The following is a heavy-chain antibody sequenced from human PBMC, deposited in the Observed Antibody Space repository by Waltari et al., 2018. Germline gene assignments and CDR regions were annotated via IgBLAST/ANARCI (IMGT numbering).Heavy chain of an antibody. CDR1: GFTFDDFA. CDR2: SSYNSGSI. CDR3: AKDMSPYTSSQDFDS. D-gene: IGHD1-1*01. Sequence: EVQVVESGGGLVQPGRSLRLSCAGSGFTFDDFAMHWVRQAPGKGLECVSGSSYNSGSIYYADSVRGLFTVSRDNAKNSLYLQMNSLTVDDTALYYCAKDMSPYTSSQDFDSWGQGTLVIVSS. V-gene: IGHV3-9*01. J-gene: IGHJ4*02.